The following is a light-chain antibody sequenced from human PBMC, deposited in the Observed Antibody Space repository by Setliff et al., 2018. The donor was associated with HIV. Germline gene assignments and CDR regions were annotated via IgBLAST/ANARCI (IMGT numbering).Light chain of an antibody. CDR3: SSYTGRSTFV. Sequence: QSVLTQHASVSGSPGQSITISCTGISSDVGNYNYVSWYQEHPGKAPKLMIYDFSKRPSGVSNRFSGSKSGNTASLTISGLQAEDEADYHCSSYTGRSTFVFGTGTKVTVL. CDR2: DFS. V-gene: IGLV2-14*01. J-gene: IGLJ1*01. CDR1: SSDVGNYNY.